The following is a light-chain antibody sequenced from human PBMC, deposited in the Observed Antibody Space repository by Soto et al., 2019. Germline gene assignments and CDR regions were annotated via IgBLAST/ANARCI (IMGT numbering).Light chain of an antibody. V-gene: IGKV1-33*01. J-gene: IGKJ2*01. CDR3: QQYVNLPPYT. Sequence: DIQMTQSPSSLSASVGDRVTITCQASRDISVYLNWYQQKPGKPPKLLVYDASNLQTGVPSRFSGSGSGTHFTFTINSLQPEDIATYYCQQYVNLPPYTFGQGTKLEIK. CDR2: DAS. CDR1: RDISVY.